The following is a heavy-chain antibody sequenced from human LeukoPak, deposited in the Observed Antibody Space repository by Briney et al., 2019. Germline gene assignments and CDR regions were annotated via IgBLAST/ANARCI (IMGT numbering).Heavy chain of an antibody. CDR1: GFTFSNTW. Sequence: GGSLRLSCAASGFTFSNTWMSWVRQAPGKGLEWVGHIKSKIDGGTTDYAVPVKGRFTISRDESKNTLYLQINNLKIENTAVYYCTTDLGGGYRFDNWGQGTLLTVSS. J-gene: IGHJ4*02. CDR3: TTDLGGGYRFDN. CDR2: IKSKIDGGTT. V-gene: IGHV3-15*01. D-gene: IGHD5-12*01.